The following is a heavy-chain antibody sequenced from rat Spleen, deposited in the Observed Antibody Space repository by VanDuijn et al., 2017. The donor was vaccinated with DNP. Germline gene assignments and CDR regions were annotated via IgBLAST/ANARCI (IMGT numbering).Heavy chain of an antibody. CDR3: ARAYGSPWYFDY. V-gene: IGHV5-20*01. J-gene: IGHJ2*01. D-gene: IGHD1-3*01. CDR1: GFTFSDYY. Sequence: EVQLVESGGGLVQPGRSLKLSCAASGFTFSDYYMAWVRQAPTKGLEWVAYISYDGGSTYYPDSVKGRFTISRDNAKSSLYLQMNSLKSEDTATYYCARAYGSPWYFDYWGQGVMVTVSS. CDR2: ISYDGGST.